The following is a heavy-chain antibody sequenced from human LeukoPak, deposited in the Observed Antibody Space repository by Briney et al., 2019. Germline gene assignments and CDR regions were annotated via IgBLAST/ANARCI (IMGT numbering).Heavy chain of an antibody. CDR1: GYNFAQYR. D-gene: IGHD1-26*01. Sequence: GESLKISCKGSGYNFAQYRIGWVRQMPGKGLEWMGITHPGDSDTKYSPSFQGQATMSADKSISTAYLQWSSLKASDTAMYYCARLWGGIVAADDAFDIWGQGTMVTVSS. J-gene: IGHJ3*02. CDR3: ARLWGGIVAADDAFDI. V-gene: IGHV5-51*01. CDR2: THPGDSDT.